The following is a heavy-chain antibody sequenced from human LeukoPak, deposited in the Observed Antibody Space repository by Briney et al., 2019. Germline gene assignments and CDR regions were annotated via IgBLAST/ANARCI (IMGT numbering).Heavy chain of an antibody. J-gene: IGHJ5*01. V-gene: IGHV4-34*01. CDR1: GGSFSGYY. CDR2: INHSGST. CDR3: ARERSRYYGSGSYFYNWFDS. Sequence: SETLSLTCAVYGGSFSGYYWSWIRQPPGKGLEWIGEINHSGSTNYNPSLKSRVTMSVDTSKNQFSLKLSSVTAADTAVYYCARERSRYYGSGSYFYNWFDSWGQGTLVTVSS. D-gene: IGHD3-10*01.